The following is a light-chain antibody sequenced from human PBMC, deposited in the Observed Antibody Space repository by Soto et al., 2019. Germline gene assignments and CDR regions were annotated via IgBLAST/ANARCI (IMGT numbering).Light chain of an antibody. CDR3: QQSYRTTT. V-gene: IGKV1-39*01. J-gene: IGKJ4*01. CDR2: TAS. Sequence: DIQMTQSPSSLSASVGDRVTITCRASQSISSYLNWYQQKPGKAPKLLIYTASSLQSGVPSRFSGSGSGTDFNLTISSLQPEDFATYYCQQSYRTTTFGGGTKVEIK. CDR1: QSISSY.